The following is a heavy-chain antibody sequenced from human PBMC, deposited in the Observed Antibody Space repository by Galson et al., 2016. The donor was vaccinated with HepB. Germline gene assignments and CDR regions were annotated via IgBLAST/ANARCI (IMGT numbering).Heavy chain of an antibody. CDR3: ARRQPRGWASNGFDI. Sequence: QSGAEVKKPGESLKISCKGSGYSFSSYWIAWVRQMPGKGLEWMGIIYPADSDATYSPSFQGQVTISADKYVSTAYLQWSSLKASDTATYYCARRQPRGWASNGFDIWGQGTMVTVSP. J-gene: IGHJ3*02. V-gene: IGHV5-51*01. CDR2: IYPADSDA. CDR1: GYSFSSYW. D-gene: IGHD6-19*01.